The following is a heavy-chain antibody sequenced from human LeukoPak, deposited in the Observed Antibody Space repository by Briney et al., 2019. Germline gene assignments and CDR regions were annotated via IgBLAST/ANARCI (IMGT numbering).Heavy chain of an antibody. CDR3: ARDIISPPEGSYDYYYYYMDV. D-gene: IGHD2-21*01. V-gene: IGHV1-2*02. CDR1: GYTFTGYY. CDR2: INPNSGGT. Sequence: ASVKVSCKASGYTFTGYYMHWVRQAPGQGLEWMGWINPNSGGTNYAQKFQGRVTMTRDTSISTAYMELSRLRSDDTAVYYCARDIISPPEGSYDYYYYYMDVWGKGTTVTVSS. J-gene: IGHJ6*03.